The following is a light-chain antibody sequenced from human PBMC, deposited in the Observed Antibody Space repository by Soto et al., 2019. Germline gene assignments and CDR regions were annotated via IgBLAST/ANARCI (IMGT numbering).Light chain of an antibody. CDR2: KAS. V-gene: IGKV1-5*03. J-gene: IGKJ1*01. CDR3: QQYNSYPWT. Sequence: IQMTQSPSTLSASVGDRVTFTCRASQTISTWLAWYQQKPGEAPKLLIYKASTLEVGVPSRFSGSGSGTDCTLTINTLQPADFATYYCQQYNSYPWTFGQVTKV. CDR1: QTISTW.